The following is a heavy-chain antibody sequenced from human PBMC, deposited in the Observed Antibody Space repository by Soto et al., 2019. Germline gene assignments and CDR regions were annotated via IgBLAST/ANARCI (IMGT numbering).Heavy chain of an antibody. CDR1: GFTFSSYS. D-gene: IGHD2-15*01. Sequence: EVQLVESGGGLVKPGGSLRLSCAASGFTFSSYSMNWVRQAPGNGLEWVSSISSSSSYINYADSVKGRFTISRDNAKKSLYLQRTSLTAEDTAVYYCASSGRETSPNDWFDPRGQENLVSVSS. CDR3: ASSGRETSPNDWFDP. V-gene: IGHV3-21*01. J-gene: IGHJ5*02. CDR2: ISSSSSYI.